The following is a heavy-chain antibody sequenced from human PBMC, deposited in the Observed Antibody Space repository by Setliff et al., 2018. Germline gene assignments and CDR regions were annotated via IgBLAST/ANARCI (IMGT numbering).Heavy chain of an antibody. D-gene: IGHD3-16*01. CDR1: GGSISSGSDY. V-gene: IGHV4-39*01. CDR2: VYHSGGT. J-gene: IGHJ5*02. CDR3: ARRTFGSGRFDP. Sequence: KPSETLSLTCTVSGGSISSGSDYWAWIRQPPGKGLEWLGTVYHSGGTYYNPSLKSRVTMSVDTSKNLFSLKLNSVTAADTALYYCARRTFGSGRFDPWGQGTLVTVSS.